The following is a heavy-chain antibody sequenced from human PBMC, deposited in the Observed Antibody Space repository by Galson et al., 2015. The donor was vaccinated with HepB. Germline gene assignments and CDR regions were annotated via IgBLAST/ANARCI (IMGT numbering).Heavy chain of an antibody. D-gene: IGHD3-22*01. Sequence: SVKVSCKASGGTFSTYAISWVRQAPGQGLEWMGGITPLFGTASYAQKFQGRVTITRDTSASTAYMELSSLRSEDTAVYYCARDRYGAYYYDSSGYYYWGQGTLVTVSS. CDR2: ITPLFGTA. J-gene: IGHJ4*02. CDR3: ARDRYGAYYYDSSGYYY. CDR1: GGTFSTYA. V-gene: IGHV1-69*05.